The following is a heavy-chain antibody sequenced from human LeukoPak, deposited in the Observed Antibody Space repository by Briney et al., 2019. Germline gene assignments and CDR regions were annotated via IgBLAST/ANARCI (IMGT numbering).Heavy chain of an antibody. V-gene: IGHV4-39*01. CDR3: ASDSSSWYGDY. D-gene: IGHD6-13*01. CDR2: IYNSGST. J-gene: IGHJ4*02. CDR1: GGSISSSIYY. Sequence: PSETLSLTCTVSGGSISSSIYYWGWIRQPPGKGLEWIGSIYNSGSTYYNPSLKSRVTISVDTSKDQFSLKLSSVTAADTAVYYCASDSSSWYGDYWGQGTLVTVSS.